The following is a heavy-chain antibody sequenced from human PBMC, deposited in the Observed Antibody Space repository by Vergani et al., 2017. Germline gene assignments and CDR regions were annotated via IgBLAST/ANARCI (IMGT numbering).Heavy chain of an antibody. Sequence: QVQLVQSGAEVKKPGASVKVSCKASGYTFTSYGISWVRQAPGQGLEWMGWISAYNGNTNYAQKLQGRVTMTTDKSTSTAYMELRSLRSDDTAVYYCARFTYYDFWSGYYRDYYYYMDVWGKGTTVTVSS. CDR1: GYTFTSYG. J-gene: IGHJ6*03. CDR2: ISAYNGNT. D-gene: IGHD3-3*01. V-gene: IGHV1-18*04. CDR3: ARFTYYDFWSGYYRDYYYYMDV.